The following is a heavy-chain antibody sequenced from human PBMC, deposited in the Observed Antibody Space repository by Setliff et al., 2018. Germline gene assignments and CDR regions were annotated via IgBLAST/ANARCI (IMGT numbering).Heavy chain of an antibody. CDR3: ARVWRLVSDY. CDR2: ISSSSRYI. J-gene: IGHJ4*02. Sequence: GGSLRLSCAASRFTFSNYAMNWVRQAPGKGLEWVSSISSSSRYIYYADSVKGRFTISRDNAKNSLYLQMNSLRAEDTAVYYCARVWRLVSDYWGQGTLVTVSS. D-gene: IGHD2-21*02. V-gene: IGHV3-21*01. CDR1: RFTFSNYA.